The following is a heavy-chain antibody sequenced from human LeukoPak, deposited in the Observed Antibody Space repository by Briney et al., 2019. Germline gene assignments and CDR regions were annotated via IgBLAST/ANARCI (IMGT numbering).Heavy chain of an antibody. CDR1: GYSLSSGYY. CDR2: IYHSGST. J-gene: IGHJ5*02. D-gene: IGHD3-3*01. V-gene: IGHV4-38-2*01. Sequence: SETLSLTCAVSGYSLSSGYYWGWIRQPPGKGLEWIGSIYHSGSTYYNPSLKSRVTISVDTSKNQFSLKLSSMTAADTAVYYCAIRYYDFWSGYSLGPFDPWGQGTLVTVSS. CDR3: AIRYYDFWSGYSLGPFDP.